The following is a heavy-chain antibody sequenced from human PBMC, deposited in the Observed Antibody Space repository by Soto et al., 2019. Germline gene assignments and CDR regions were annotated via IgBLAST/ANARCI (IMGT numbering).Heavy chain of an antibody. D-gene: IGHD6-19*01. CDR2: IIPIFGTA. J-gene: IGHJ4*02. CDR3: ARVAGISGYSSGWNLDY. Sequence: QVQLVQSGAEVKKPGSSVKVSCKASGGTVSSYAISWVRQAPGQGLEWMGGIIPIFGTANYAQKFQGRVTITADESTSTAYMELSSLRSEDTAVYYCARVAGISGYSSGWNLDYWGQGTLVTVSS. V-gene: IGHV1-69*01. CDR1: GGTVSSYA.